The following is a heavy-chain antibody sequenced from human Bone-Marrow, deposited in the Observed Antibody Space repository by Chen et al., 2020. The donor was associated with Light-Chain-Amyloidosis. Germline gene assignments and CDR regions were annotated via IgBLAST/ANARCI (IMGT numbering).Heavy chain of an antibody. Sequence: QVQLQQWGAGLSKPSETLSLTCAVYGGSFSGYYWSWIRQPPGKGLEWIGEINHSGSTNYNPSLKSRVTISVDTSKNQFSLKLSSVTAADTAVYYCARKLGGPFWYWGQGTLVTVSS. D-gene: IGHD3-10*01. V-gene: IGHV4-34*01. CDR2: INHSGST. CDR1: GGSFSGYY. J-gene: IGHJ4*02. CDR3: ARKLGGPFWY.